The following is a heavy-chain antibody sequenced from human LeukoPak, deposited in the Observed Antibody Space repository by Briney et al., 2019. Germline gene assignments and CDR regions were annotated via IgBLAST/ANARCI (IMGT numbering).Heavy chain of an antibody. CDR3: AKGSGSQLRAFDI. Sequence: GGSLRLSCAASGFTVSSNYMSWVRQAPGKGLEWVSAISGSGGSTYYADSVKGRFTISRDNSKNTLYLQMNSLRAEDTAVYYCAKGSGSQLRAFDIWGQGTMVTVSS. D-gene: IGHD1-26*01. CDR2: ISGSGGST. J-gene: IGHJ3*02. V-gene: IGHV3-23*01. CDR1: GFTVSSNY.